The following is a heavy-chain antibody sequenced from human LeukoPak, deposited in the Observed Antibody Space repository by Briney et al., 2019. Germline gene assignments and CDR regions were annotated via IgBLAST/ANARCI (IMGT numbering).Heavy chain of an antibody. CDR3: AKSLAFGLEAAAACMDV. J-gene: IGHJ6*02. Sequence: PGRSLRLSCAASGFTFSSYGMHWVRQAPGKGLEWVAVISYDGSNKYYADSVKGRFTISRDNSKNTLYLQMNSLRAEDTAVYYCAKSLAFGLEAAAACMDVWGRGTTVTVSS. CDR1: GFTFSSYG. V-gene: IGHV3-30*18. D-gene: IGHD6-13*01. CDR2: ISYDGSNK.